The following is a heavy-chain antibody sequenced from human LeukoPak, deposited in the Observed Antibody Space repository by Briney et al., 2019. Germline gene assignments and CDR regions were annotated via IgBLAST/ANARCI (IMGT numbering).Heavy chain of an antibody. J-gene: IGHJ4*02. CDR1: GFTFSSYA. Sequence: GSLRLSCAASGFTFSSYAMHWVRQAPGKGLEWVAVISYDGSNKYYADSVKGRFSISRDNSKNMLYLQMGSLRAEDTATYYCTNRHDSSGYFFNYWGQGTLVTVSS. V-gene: IGHV3-30-3*01. D-gene: IGHD3-22*01. CDR3: TNRHDSSGYFFNY. CDR2: ISYDGSNK.